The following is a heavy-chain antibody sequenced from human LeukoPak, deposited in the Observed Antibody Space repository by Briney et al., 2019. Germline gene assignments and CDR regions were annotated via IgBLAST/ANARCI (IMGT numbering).Heavy chain of an antibody. Sequence: SETLSLTCTVSGGSITSGNNYWNWIRQSPGKGLEWIGFIYSGGRTNYNPFLRSRVVISADASKNQISLRVESMTVADTAVYYCVKAPTVAGSYGWFDPWGQGTLVTVS. J-gene: IGHJ5*02. CDR2: IYSGGRT. V-gene: IGHV4-30-4*01. D-gene: IGHD5-18*01. CDR3: VKAPTVAGSYGWFDP. CDR1: GGSITSGNNY.